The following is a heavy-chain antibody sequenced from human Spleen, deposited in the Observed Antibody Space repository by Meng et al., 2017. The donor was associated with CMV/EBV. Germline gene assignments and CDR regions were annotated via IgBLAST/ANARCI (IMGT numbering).Heavy chain of an antibody. Sequence: QLLASGGVLVQPVGSLRLSLAASGFPFSDHYLRCVRHAPGKGLEWVSYINSSSSYTNYADSVKGRFTISRDHAKNSQYLQMNSRRAEDTAVYYCARRAIAVAGGFDYWGQGTLVTVSS. CDR1: GFPFSDHY. J-gene: IGHJ4*02. CDR3: ARRAIAVAGGFDY. CDR2: INSSSSYT. V-gene: IGHV3-11*03. D-gene: IGHD6-13*01.